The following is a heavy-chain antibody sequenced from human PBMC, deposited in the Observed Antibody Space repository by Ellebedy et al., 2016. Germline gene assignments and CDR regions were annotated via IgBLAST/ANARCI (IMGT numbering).Heavy chain of an antibody. CDR1: GFTFSSYW. D-gene: IGHD2-2*01. V-gene: IGHV3-7*01. J-gene: IGHJ4*02. CDR2: IKQDGSEK. Sequence: GESLKISXAASGFTFSSYWMSWVRQAPGKGLEWVANIKQDGSEKCYVDSVKGRFTISRDNAKNSLYLQMNSLRGEDTAVYYCAGTLGYCYNTSCWGQGTLVTVSS. CDR3: AGTLGYCYNTSC.